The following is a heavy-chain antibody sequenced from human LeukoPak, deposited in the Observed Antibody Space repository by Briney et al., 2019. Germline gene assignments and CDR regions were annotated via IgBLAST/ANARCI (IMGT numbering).Heavy chain of an antibody. CDR3: ARGHYDVLTSSYKWTPDY. CDR1: GFTFSTYN. D-gene: IGHD3-9*01. J-gene: IGHJ4*02. CDR2: FPSGGGYT. V-gene: IGHV3-21*06. Sequence: GGSQRLSCAASGFTFSTYNMNWVRKAPGKGLEWVSTFPSGGGYTYYADSVKGRFTTSRDNAKNSLSLRLDSLRAEDTAVYYCARGHYDVLTSSYKWTPDYWGQGTLVTVSS.